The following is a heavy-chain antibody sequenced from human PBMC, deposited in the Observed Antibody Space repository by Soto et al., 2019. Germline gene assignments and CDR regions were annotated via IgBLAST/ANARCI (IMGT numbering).Heavy chain of an antibody. CDR1: GFTFSSYW. CDR2: INSDGSST. D-gene: IGHD6-13*01. Sequence: EVQLVESGGGLVQPGGSLRLSCAASGFTFSSYWMHWVRQAPGKGLVWVSCINSDGSSTSYADSVKGRFTISRDNAKNTLYLQMHSLRAEDTAVYCCARARAIAAAGISWFDPWGQGTLVTVSS. V-gene: IGHV3-74*01. J-gene: IGHJ5*02. CDR3: ARARAIAAAGISWFDP.